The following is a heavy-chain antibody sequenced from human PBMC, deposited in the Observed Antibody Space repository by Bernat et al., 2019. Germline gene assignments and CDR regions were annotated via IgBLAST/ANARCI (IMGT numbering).Heavy chain of an antibody. V-gene: IGHV3-30-3*01. Sequence: QVQLVESGGGVVQPGRSLRLSCAASGFTFSSYAMHWVRQAPGKGLEWVAVISYDGSNKCYADSVKGRFTISRDNSKNTLYLQMNSLRAEDTAVYYCAREVGATDYFDYWGQGTLVTVSS. D-gene: IGHD1-26*01. J-gene: IGHJ4*02. CDR1: GFTFSSYA. CDR2: ISYDGSNK. CDR3: AREVGATDYFDY.